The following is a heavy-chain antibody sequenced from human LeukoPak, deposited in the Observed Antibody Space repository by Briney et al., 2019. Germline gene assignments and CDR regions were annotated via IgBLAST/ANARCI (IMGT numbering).Heavy chain of an antibody. J-gene: IGHJ4*02. CDR2: IYYSGST. V-gene: IGHV4-59*01. CDR3: ARGADSSGYYLIFYFDY. CDR1: GGSISSYY. D-gene: IGHD3-22*01. Sequence: PSETLSLTCTVSGGSISSYYWNWIRQPPGKGLEWIGYIYYSGSTNYNPSLKRRVTISVDTSKNQSSLKLSSVTAVDTAVYYCARGADSSGYYLIFYFDYWGQGTLVTVSS.